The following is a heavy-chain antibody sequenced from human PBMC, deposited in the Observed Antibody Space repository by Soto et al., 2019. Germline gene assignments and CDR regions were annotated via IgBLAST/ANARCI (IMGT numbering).Heavy chain of an antibody. D-gene: IGHD2-21*02. CDR2: INAGNGNT. CDR1: GYTFTSYA. V-gene: IGHV1-3*05. J-gene: IGHJ4*02. CDR3: ARSIVVVTALDY. Sequence: QVPLVQSGAEEKKPGASVKVSCKASGYTFTSYAMHWVRQAPGQRLEWMGWINAGNGNTKYSQKFQGRVTITRDTSASTAYMELSSLRSEDKAVYYCARSIVVVTALDYWGQGTLVTVSS.